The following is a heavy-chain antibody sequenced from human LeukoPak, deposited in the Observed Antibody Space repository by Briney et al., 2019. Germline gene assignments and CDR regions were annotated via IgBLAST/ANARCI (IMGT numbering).Heavy chain of an antibody. V-gene: IGHV4-34*01. CDR2: INHSGST. Sequence: PSETLSLTCAVYGGSFSGYYWSWIRQPPGKGLEWIGEINHSGSTSYNPSLKSRVTISVDTSKNQFSLKLSSVTAADTAVYYCAITMVRGAPGYWGQGALVTVSS. J-gene: IGHJ4*02. CDR1: GGSFSGYY. D-gene: IGHD3-10*01. CDR3: AITMVRGAPGY.